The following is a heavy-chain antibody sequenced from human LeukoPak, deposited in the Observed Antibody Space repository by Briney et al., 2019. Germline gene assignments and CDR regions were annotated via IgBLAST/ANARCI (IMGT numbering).Heavy chain of an antibody. CDR3: ARSSGYMSF. D-gene: IGHD3-22*01. J-gene: IGHJ4*02. CDR1: HYSISSNYY. Sequence: PSETLSLTCTVSHYSISSNYYWGWLRQPPGEVMDCIGSIYHSDSTYDNPSIKSRITISVDTSKNPCPLKLTSVTASYTDAYYCARSSGYMSFWGQGTLVTVSS. CDR2: IYHSDST. V-gene: IGHV4-38-2*02.